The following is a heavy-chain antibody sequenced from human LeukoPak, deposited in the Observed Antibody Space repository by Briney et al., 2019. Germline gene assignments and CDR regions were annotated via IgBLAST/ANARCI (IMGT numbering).Heavy chain of an antibody. CDR1: GYTFTSCG. J-gene: IGHJ4*02. Sequence: ASVKLSFNASGYTFTSCGNSWVRHPPAQGLEWMGWFSAYNGNTNYAQKLQGRVPMTTDTSTSTAYVELRSLRSDDTAVYYCARTEGPKCVYWGEGTLVPVSS. V-gene: IGHV1-18*01. CDR2: FSAYNGNT. CDR3: ARTEGPKCVY.